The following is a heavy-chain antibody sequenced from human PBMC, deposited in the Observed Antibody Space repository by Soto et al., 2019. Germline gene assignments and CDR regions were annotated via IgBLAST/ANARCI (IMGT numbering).Heavy chain of an antibody. CDR3: AGDGTRGDSGYEAGEYYFDY. J-gene: IGHJ4*02. CDR1: GGTFSSYT. V-gene: IGHV1-69*08. Sequence: QVQLVQSGAEVTKPGSSVKVSCKASGGTFSSYTISWVRQAPGQGLEWMGRIIPILGIANYAQKFQGTVTITADKSTSTAYMEMSILRSEDTAVYYCAGDGTRGDSGYEAGEYYFDYWGQGTLVTVSS. D-gene: IGHD5-12*01. CDR2: IIPILGIA.